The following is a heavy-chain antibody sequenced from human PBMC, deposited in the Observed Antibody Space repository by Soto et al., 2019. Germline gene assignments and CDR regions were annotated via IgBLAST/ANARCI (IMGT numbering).Heavy chain of an antibody. V-gene: IGHV5-51*01. CDR3: ARPPETTIFGVVPNVFDF. D-gene: IGHD3-3*01. CDR1: GYSFTNFW. CDR2: IFPGESDV. J-gene: IGHJ3*01. Sequence: GESLKISCKGSGYSFTNFWIGWVRQMPGKGLEWMGIIFPGESDVRYSPSFQGRVTISADKSISTAYLQWSSLKASDTAMYYCARPPETTIFGVVPNVFDFRGQGTMVTVSS.